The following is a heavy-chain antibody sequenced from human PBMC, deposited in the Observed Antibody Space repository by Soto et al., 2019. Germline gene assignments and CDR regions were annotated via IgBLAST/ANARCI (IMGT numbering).Heavy chain of an antibody. D-gene: IGHD3-10*01. CDR1: GYSVSSSSAA. Sequence: SQTLSLTCAISGYSVSSSSAAWDLLRQSPSRGLEWLGRTYYRSKWYNDYVVSVKSRITINPDTSKNQFSLQLNSVTPEDTAVYYCARGRGVLSEAFDIWGQGTVVTVSS. V-gene: IGHV6-1*01. CDR2: TYYRSKWYN. CDR3: ARGRGVLSEAFDI. J-gene: IGHJ3*02.